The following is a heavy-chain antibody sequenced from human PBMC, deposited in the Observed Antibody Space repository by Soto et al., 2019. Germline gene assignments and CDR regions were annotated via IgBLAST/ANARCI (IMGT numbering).Heavy chain of an antibody. V-gene: IGHV1-69*13. CDR2: IIPIFGTA. Sequence: SVKVSCKASGGTFSRYAISWVRQAPGQGLEWMGGIIPIFGTANYAQKFQGRVTITADESTSTAYMELSSLRSEDTAVYYCAREGYYYDSSGYNYYGMDVWGQGTTVTVSS. J-gene: IGHJ6*02. CDR3: AREGYYYDSSGYNYYGMDV. D-gene: IGHD3-22*01. CDR1: GGTFSRYA.